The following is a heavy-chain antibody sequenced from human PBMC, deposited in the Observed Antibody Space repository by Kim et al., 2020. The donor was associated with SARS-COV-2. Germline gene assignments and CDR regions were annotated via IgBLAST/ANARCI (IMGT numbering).Heavy chain of an antibody. V-gene: IGHV4-59*01. CDR2: IYYSGST. CDR3: ARGWLLWFGELSPYYFDY. J-gene: IGHJ4*02. D-gene: IGHD3-10*01. Sequence: SETLSLTCTVSGGSISSYYWSWIRQPPGKGLEWIGYIYYSGSTNYNPSLKSRVTISVDTSKNQFSLKLSSVTAADTAVYYCARGWLLWFGELSPYYFDYWGQGTLFTVSS. CDR1: GGSISSYY.